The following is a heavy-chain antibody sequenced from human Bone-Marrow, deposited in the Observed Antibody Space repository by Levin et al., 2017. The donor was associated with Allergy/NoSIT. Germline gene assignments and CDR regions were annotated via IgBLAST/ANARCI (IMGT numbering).Heavy chain of an antibody. CDR2: ISYHSTYP. J-gene: IGHJ4*02. CDR3: ARDSNVMTGYCDS. CDR1: GFNFGDFG. V-gene: IGHV3-33*05. Sequence: GGSLRLSCAASGFNFGDFGMHWVRQAPGKGLESVAAISYHSTYPYYPASVQGRFTISRDNSKNTVDLEMNDLRAEDTAVYYCARDSNVMTGYCDSWGQGSRVIVSS. D-gene: IGHD3-9*01.